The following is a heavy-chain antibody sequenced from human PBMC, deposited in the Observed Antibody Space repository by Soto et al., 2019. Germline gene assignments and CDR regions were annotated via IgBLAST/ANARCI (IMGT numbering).Heavy chain of an antibody. V-gene: IGHV1-69*06. Sequence: GASVKVSCKASGGTFSSYAISWVRQAPGQGLEWMGGIIPIFGTANYAQKFQGIVTITADKSTSTAYMELSSLRSEDTAVYYCARDRAPGAYCGGDCYFGLGFRWFDPWGQGTLVTVSS. CDR2: IIPIFGTA. D-gene: IGHD2-21*02. CDR3: ARDRAPGAYCGGDCYFGLGFRWFDP. J-gene: IGHJ5*02. CDR1: GGTFSSYA.